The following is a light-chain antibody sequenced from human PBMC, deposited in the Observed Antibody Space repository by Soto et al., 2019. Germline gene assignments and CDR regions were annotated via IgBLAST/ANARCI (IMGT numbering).Light chain of an antibody. V-gene: IGLV2-23*03. CDR3: CSYAGSSTVVV. CDR2: EGS. Sequence: QSALTQPASVSRSPGQSITISCTGTSSDVGSYNLVSWYQQHPGKAPKLMIYEGSKRPSGVSNRFSGSKSGNTASLTISGLQAEDEADYYCCSYAGSSTVVVFGGGTKVTVL. CDR1: SSDVGSYNL. J-gene: IGLJ2*01.